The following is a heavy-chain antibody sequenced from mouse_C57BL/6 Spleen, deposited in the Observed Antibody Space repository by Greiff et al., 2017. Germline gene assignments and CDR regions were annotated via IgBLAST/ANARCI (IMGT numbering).Heavy chain of an antibody. CDR1: GYTFTDYY. CDR3: ARLPYYYGSSSYAMDY. D-gene: IGHD1-1*01. V-gene: IGHV1-19*01. J-gene: IGHJ4*01. CDR2: INPYNGGT. Sequence: VQLQQSGPVLVKPGASVKMSCKASGYTFTDYYMNWVKQSHGKSLEWIGVINPYNGGTSYNQKFKGKATLTVDKSSSTAYMELNSLTSEDSAVYYCARLPYYYGSSSYAMDYWGQGTSVTVSS.